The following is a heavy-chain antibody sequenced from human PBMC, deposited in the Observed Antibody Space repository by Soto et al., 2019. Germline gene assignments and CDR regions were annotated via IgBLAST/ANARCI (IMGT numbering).Heavy chain of an antibody. V-gene: IGHV4-39*01. D-gene: IGHD4-4*01. Sequence: QLQLQESGPGLVKPSETLSLTCTVSGGSISSSSYYWGWIRQPPGKGLEWIGSIYYSGSTYYNPSLKSRVTISVDTSKNQFSLKLSSVTAADTAVYYCARVSVTFDAFDIWGQGTMVTVSS. CDR2: IYYSGST. J-gene: IGHJ3*02. CDR1: GGSISSSSYY. CDR3: ARVSVTFDAFDI.